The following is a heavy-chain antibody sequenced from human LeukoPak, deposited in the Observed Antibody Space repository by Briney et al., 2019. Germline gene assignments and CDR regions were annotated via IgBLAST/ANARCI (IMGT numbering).Heavy chain of an antibody. J-gene: IGHJ4*02. CDR2: ISGSGGST. CDR1: GFTFSSYV. CDR3: AKDVYYDFWSGYYKGLDY. D-gene: IGHD3-3*01. V-gene: IGHV3-23*01. Sequence: GGSLRLSCAASGFTFSSYVMSWVRQAPGKGLEWVAAISGSGGSTYYADSVKGRFTISRDNSKNTLYLQINSLRAEDTAVYYCAKDVYYDFWSGYYKGLDYWGQGTLVTVSS.